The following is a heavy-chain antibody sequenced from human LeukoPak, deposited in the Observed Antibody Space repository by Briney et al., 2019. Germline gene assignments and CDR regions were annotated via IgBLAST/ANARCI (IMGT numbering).Heavy chain of an antibody. CDR2: ISRSGSTK. CDR1: GFTFTTYW. V-gene: IGHV3-11*01. Sequence: GGSLRLSCAASGFTFTTYWMSWVRQAPGKGLEWVSSISRSGSTKYYADSVKGRFTISRDNAKNSLFLQMNSLRAEDTAVYYCARVLRYCSGGNCYSGGLGYMDVWGKGTTVTISS. D-gene: IGHD2-15*01. CDR3: ARVLRYCSGGNCYSGGLGYMDV. J-gene: IGHJ6*03.